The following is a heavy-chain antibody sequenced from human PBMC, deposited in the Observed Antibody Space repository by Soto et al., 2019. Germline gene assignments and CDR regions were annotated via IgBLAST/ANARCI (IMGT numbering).Heavy chain of an antibody. D-gene: IGHD6-19*01. J-gene: IGHJ4*02. Sequence: PGGSLRLSCAASGFTVSSNYLTWVRQAPGKGLEWVAVISYDGSNKYYADSVKGRFTISRDNSKNTLYLQMNSLRAEDTAVYYSAKDLYSSALWGQGTLVTVSS. CDR2: ISYDGSNK. V-gene: IGHV3-30*18. CDR3: AKDLYSSAL. CDR1: GFTVSSNY.